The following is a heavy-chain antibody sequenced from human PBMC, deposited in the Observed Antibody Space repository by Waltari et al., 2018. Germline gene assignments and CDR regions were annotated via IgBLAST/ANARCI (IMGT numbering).Heavy chain of an antibody. J-gene: IGHJ4*02. V-gene: IGHV3-23*04. Sequence: EVQLVESGGGLVQPGGSLRLSCAASGFTFSSYAMSWVRQGPGKGLEWVSAISGSGGSTYYADSVKGRFTISRDNSKNTLYLQMNSLRAEDTAVYYCAKDPVPMIVVVISYYFDYWGQGTLVTVSS. CDR1: GFTFSSYA. D-gene: IGHD3-22*01. CDR3: AKDPVPMIVVVISYYFDY. CDR2: ISGSGGST.